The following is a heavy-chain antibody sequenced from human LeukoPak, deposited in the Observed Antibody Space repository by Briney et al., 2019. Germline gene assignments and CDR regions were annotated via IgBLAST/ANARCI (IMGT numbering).Heavy chain of an antibody. V-gene: IGHV3-33*01. Sequence: PGGSLRLSCAASGFTFSCYGMHWVRQAPGKGLEWVAVIWYDGSNKYYADSVKGRFTISRDNSKNTLYLQMNGLRAEDTAVYFCARDGFGGPTAPSAYWGQGTLVTVSS. CDR1: GFTFSCYG. CDR2: IWYDGSNK. J-gene: IGHJ4*02. CDR3: ARDGFGGPTAPSAY. D-gene: IGHD3-10*01.